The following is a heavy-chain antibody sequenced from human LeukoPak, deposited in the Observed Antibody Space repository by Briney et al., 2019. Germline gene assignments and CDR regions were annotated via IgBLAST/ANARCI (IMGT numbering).Heavy chain of an antibody. J-gene: IGHJ4*02. CDR1: GDSISDFY. Sequence: SETLSLTCAVYGDSISDFYWTWIRQPPRKGLESIGYISSSGTPTYNPSLKSRVTISADTSKNHLSLKLTSVTAADTAVYYCARGPTRDYYGSGSYAPFDYWGQGTLVTVSS. V-gene: IGHV4-59*01. D-gene: IGHD3-10*01. CDR2: ISSSGTP. CDR3: ARGPTRDYYGSGSYAPFDY.